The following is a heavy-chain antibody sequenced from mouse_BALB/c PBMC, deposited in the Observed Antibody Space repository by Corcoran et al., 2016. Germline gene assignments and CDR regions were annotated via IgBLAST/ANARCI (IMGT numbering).Heavy chain of an antibody. CDR3: ARSFWFAY. V-gene: IGHV1-18*01. J-gene: IGHJ3*01. Sequence: EVQLQQSGPELVKPGASVKISCKASDYSFTDYYMHWVKQSHVKSLEWIGRINPYSGATTYNQNFKDKATLTVDMSSSTTYMELHSLISEDSAVYYCARSFWFAYWGQGTLVTVSA. CDR2: INPYSGAT. CDR1: DYSFTDYY.